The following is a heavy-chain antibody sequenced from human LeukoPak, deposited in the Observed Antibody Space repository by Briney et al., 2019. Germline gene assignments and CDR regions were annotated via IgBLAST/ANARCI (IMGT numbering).Heavy chain of an antibody. Sequence: SVKVSCKASGGTFSSYAISWVRQAPGRGLEWMGRIIPILGIANYAQKFQGRVTITADKSTSTAYMELNSLRAEDTAVYYCARGGGGCTNGLCYIDSWGQGTLVTVSS. J-gene: IGHJ4*02. D-gene: IGHD2-8*01. CDR2: IIPILGIA. CDR3: ARGGGGCTNGLCYIDS. CDR1: GGTFSSYA. V-gene: IGHV1-69*04.